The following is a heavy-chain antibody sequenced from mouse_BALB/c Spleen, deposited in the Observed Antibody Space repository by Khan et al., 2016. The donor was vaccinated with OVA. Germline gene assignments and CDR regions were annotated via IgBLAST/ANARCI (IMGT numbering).Heavy chain of an antibody. CDR3: ARKNYYGYAMDY. D-gene: IGHD1-1*01. V-gene: IGHV3-2*02. Sequence: EVKLQESGPGLVKPSQSLSLTCTVTGYSITSDYAWDWIRQFPGNKLEWMGYISYGGSTSYNPSLKSRISITRDTSKNPFFLQLNSVTTEDTATYYCARKNYYGYAMDYWGQGTSVTVSS. CDR2: ISYGGST. CDR1: GYSITSDYA. J-gene: IGHJ4*01.